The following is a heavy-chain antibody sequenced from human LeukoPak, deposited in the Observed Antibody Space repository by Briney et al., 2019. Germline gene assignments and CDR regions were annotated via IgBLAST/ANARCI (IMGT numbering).Heavy chain of an antibody. J-gene: IGHJ5*02. CDR3: ARETPAVRNNCFDP. V-gene: IGHV4-39*02. CDR2: VSYSGTT. Sequence: KPSETLSLTCTVSGGSISSSTYYWGWVRQPPGKGLEWIGSVSYSGTTYYNTSLRSRVTISIDTSRNQFSLKVTSETAADTAVYYCARETPAVRNNCFDPWGQGTLVTVSS. D-gene: IGHD2-2*01. CDR1: GGSISSSTYY.